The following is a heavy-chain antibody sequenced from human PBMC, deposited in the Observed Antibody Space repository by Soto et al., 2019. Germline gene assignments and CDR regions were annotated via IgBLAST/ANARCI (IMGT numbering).Heavy chain of an antibody. CDR3: ARRGYSYGLDY. V-gene: IGHV4-39*01. J-gene: IGHJ4*02. CDR2: IYYSGST. Sequence: TVSGGSISSSSYYWGWIRQPPGKGLEWIGSIYYSGSTYYNPSLKSRVTISVDTSKNQFSLKLSSVTAADTAVYYCARRGYSYGLDYWGQGTLVTVSS. D-gene: IGHD5-18*01. CDR1: GGSISSSSYY.